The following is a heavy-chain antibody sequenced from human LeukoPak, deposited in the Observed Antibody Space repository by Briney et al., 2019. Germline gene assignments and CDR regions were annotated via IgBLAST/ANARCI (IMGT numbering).Heavy chain of an antibody. J-gene: IGHJ4*02. Sequence: SETLSLTCTVSGDSVSSNPNYWTWIRQPPGKGLEWIGYIFYSGSTNYNPSLKSRVTISVDTSMHQFSLKLSSVTAADTAVYYCARVGRNWGTYFDYWGQGTPVTVSS. CDR2: IFYSGST. CDR3: ARVGRNWGTYFDY. CDR1: GDSVSSNPNY. V-gene: IGHV4-61*01. D-gene: IGHD7-27*01.